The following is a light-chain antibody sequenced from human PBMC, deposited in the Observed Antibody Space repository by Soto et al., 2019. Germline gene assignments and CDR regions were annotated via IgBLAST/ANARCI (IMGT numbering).Light chain of an antibody. V-gene: IGLV2-8*01. CDR3: SSFTSITTYV. CDR1: SGDVGGYDY. J-gene: IGLJ1*01. Sequence: QSVLTQPPSASGSPGQSVTISCTGTSGDVGGYDYVSWYQQHPGKAPKLMIYEVTKRPLGVPDRFSGSKSGNTASLTVSGLQAEDEADYYCSSFTSITTYVFGTGTKVTVL. CDR2: EVT.